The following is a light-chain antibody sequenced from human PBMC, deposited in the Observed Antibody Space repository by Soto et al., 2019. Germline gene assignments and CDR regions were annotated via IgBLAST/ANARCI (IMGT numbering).Light chain of an antibody. Sequence: QAVVTQPPSASATPGQRVTISCSGSSSNVGGNIVSWYQQLPGTAPKLLIYRNNQRPSGLPDRFSGSKSGTSAFLAISGLQSEDEADYYCAVWDDSLNRLVFGGGNKLTVL. V-gene: IGLV1-44*01. CDR2: RNN. CDR3: AVWDDSLNRLV. CDR1: SSNVGGNI. J-gene: IGLJ3*02.